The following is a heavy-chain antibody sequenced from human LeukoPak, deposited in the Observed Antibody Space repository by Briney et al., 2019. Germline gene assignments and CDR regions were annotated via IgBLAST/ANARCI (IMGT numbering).Heavy chain of an antibody. D-gene: IGHD6-13*01. CDR2: IYHGGST. J-gene: IGHJ4*02. CDR3: ARTTAAGVFDF. CDR1: GYSISSAYY. Sequence: SETLSLTCTVSGYSISSAYYWGWIRQPPGKGLEWIGSIYHGGSTYFNPSLKSRVTISVDTSKNHFSLKLSSLTATDTAVYYCARTTAAGVFDFWGQGTLVTVSS. V-gene: IGHV4-38-2*02.